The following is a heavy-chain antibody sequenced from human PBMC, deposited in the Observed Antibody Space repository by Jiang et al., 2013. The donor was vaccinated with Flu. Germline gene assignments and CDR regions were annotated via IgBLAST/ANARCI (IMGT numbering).Heavy chain of an antibody. CDR3: VREAPGGYFDY. V-gene: IGHV1-46*04. Sequence: SGAEVKKPGASVQVSCKASGYSFTTYYLHWVRQAPGQGLEWMVLTKPSGGDTRYAQKLRGRLMVTWDTSTSTLYMELSSLRPDDTAVYFCVREAPGGYFDYWGQGTAVIVSS. CDR1: GYSFTTYY. CDR2: TKPSGGDT. D-gene: IGHD4-23*01. J-gene: IGHJ4*02.